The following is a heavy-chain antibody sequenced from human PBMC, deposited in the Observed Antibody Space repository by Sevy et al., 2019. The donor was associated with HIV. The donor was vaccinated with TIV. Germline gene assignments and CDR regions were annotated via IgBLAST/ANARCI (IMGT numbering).Heavy chain of an antibody. J-gene: IGHJ4*02. CDR1: DGSITSLY. Sequence: SETLSLTCTVSDGSITSLYWNWIRQPPGKGLEWIANIYYNGHINYNPSLKSRVTLSLDTSKNLFSLRLSSVTAADTAMYYCAGENAWGRGYSWGQGTLVTVSS. V-gene: IGHV4-59*08. D-gene: IGHD1-26*01. CDR3: AGENAWGRGYS. CDR2: IYYNGHI.